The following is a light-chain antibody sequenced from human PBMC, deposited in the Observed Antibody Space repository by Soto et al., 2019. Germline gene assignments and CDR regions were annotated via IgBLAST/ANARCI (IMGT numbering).Light chain of an antibody. CDR2: TAS. Sequence: DIQMTQPTSSVSASVGDRVTITCRASQGIDNWLAWYQKKPVKAPKLLINTASSLRSGVPSRFSGSGSGTDFTLTIDSLQPEDFATYFCQQTNTAPWTFGQGTKVDI. CDR3: QQTNTAPWT. CDR1: QGIDNW. J-gene: IGKJ1*01. V-gene: IGKV1-12*01.